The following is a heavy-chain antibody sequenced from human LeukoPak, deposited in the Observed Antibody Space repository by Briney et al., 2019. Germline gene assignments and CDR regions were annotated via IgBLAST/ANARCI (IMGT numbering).Heavy chain of an antibody. Sequence: SETLSLTCTVSGGSINSGGYYWAWIRQPPGKGLEWIGSIYYSGSTYYNPSLKSRVTISIDMSKNQFSLKLSSVTAADTAVYYCARQFPPSSFWSGPYGMDVWGQGTTVTVSS. CDR3: ARQFPPSSFWSGPYGMDV. D-gene: IGHD3-3*01. J-gene: IGHJ6*02. CDR1: GGSINSGGYY. CDR2: IYYSGST. V-gene: IGHV4-39*01.